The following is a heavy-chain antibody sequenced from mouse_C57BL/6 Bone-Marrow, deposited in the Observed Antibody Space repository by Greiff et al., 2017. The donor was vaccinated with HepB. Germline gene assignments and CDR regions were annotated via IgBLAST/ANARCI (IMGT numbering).Heavy chain of an antibody. Sequence: QVQLQQSGAELVRPGASVTLSCKASGYTFTDYEMHWVKQTPVHGLEWIGAIDPETGGTAYNQKFKGKAILTADKSSSTAYMELRSLTSEDSAVYYCTRTGSRNYFDYWGQGTTLTVSS. J-gene: IGHJ2*01. CDR1: GYTFTDYE. D-gene: IGHD1-1*01. CDR2: IDPETGGT. CDR3: TRTGSRNYFDY. V-gene: IGHV1-15*01.